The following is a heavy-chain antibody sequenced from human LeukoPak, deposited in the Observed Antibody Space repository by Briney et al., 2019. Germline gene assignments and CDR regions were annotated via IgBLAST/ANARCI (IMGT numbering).Heavy chain of an antibody. D-gene: IGHD1-26*01. V-gene: IGHV1-46*01. CDR1: GYTFTSYY. Sequence: ASVKVSCKASGYTFTSYYMHWVRQASGQGLEWMGIINPSGGSTSYAQKFQGRVTMTRDTSTSTVYMELSSLRSEVTAVYYCARESSVVGATDYWGQGTLVTVSS. CDR3: ARESSVVGATDY. J-gene: IGHJ4*02. CDR2: INPSGGST.